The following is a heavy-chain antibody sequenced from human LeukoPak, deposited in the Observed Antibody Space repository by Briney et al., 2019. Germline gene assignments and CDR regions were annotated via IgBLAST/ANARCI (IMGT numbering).Heavy chain of an antibody. CDR1: GFTFSSYG. V-gene: IGHV3-30*18. CDR2: ISYDGSNK. Sequence: PGRSLRLSCAASGFTFSSYGMHWVRQTPGKGLEWVAVISYDGSNKYYADSVKGRFTISRDNSKNTLYLQMNSLRAEDTAVYYCAKDRRDRITIFYWGQGTLVTVSS. D-gene: IGHD3-9*01. CDR3: AKDRRDRITIFY. J-gene: IGHJ4*02.